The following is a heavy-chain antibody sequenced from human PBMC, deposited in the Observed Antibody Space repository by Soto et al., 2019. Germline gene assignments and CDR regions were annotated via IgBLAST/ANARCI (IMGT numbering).Heavy chain of an antibody. CDR2: ISYDGSNK. Sequence: QVQLVESGGGVVQPGRSLRLSCAAFGFTFSSYAMHWVRQAPGKGLEWVAVISYDGSNKYYADSVKGRFTISRDNSKNTLYLQMSSLRAEDTAVYYCARDPLWGTAMVLWYFDLWGRGTLVTVSS. D-gene: IGHD5-18*01. CDR1: GFTFSSYA. J-gene: IGHJ2*01. CDR3: ARDPLWGTAMVLWYFDL. V-gene: IGHV3-30-3*01.